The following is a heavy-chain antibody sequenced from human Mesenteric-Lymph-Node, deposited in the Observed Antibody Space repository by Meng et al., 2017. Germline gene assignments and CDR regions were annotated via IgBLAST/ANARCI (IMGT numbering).Heavy chain of an antibody. CDR3: TRPSRKYYYGMDV. D-gene: IGHD1-14*01. J-gene: IGHJ6*02. CDR2: INPSGGST. CDR1: GYTFTSYY. Sequence: ASVKVSCKASGYTFTSYYMHWVRQAPGQGLEWMGIINPSGGSTSYAQKFQGRVTMTRDTSTSTVYMELSSLRSEDTAVYYCTRPSRKYYYGMDVWGQGTTVTVSS. V-gene: IGHV1-46*01.